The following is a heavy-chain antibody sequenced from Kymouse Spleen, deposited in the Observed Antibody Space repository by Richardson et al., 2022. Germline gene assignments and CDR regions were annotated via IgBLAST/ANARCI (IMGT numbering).Heavy chain of an antibody. Sequence: EVQLVESGGGLVQPGGSLRLSCAASGFTFSSYAMSWVRQAPGKGLEWVSAISGSGGSTYYADSVKGRFTISRDNSKNTLYLQMNSLRAEDTAVYYCAKEKYSSSDYYYGMDVWGQGTTVTVSS. CDR3: AKEKYSSSDYYYGMDV. V-gene: IGHV3-23*04. J-gene: IGHJ6*02. CDR2: ISGSGGST. D-gene: IGHD6-6*01. CDR1: GFTFSSYA.